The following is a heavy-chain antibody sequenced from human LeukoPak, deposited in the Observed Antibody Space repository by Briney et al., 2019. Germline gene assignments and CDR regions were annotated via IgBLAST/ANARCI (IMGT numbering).Heavy chain of an antibody. CDR2: MSSSSSYI. Sequence: AGSLRLSCAASGFTFSSYSMNWVRQAPGKGLEWVSSMSSSSSYIYYADSVKGRFTISRDNAKNSLYLQMNSLRAEDTAVYYCARVASRGYYYYYGMDVWGQGTTVTVPS. CDR3: ARVASRGYYYYYGMDV. V-gene: IGHV3-21*01. J-gene: IGHJ6*02. CDR1: GFTFSSYS. D-gene: IGHD3-10*01.